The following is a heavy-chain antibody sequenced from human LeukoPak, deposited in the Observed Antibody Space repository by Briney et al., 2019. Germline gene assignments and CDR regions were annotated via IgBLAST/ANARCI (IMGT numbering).Heavy chain of an antibody. Sequence: GGSLRLSCAASGFTVSNNYMNWVRQAPGKGLEWVSLIYSGGDTHYADSVKGRFTISRDSSKNTLYLQMNSLRAEDTAVYYCARDPPAVRTNTYAWGQGTLVTVSS. CDR1: GFTVSNNY. CDR3: ARDPPAVRTNTYA. V-gene: IGHV3-66*01. D-gene: IGHD4/OR15-4a*01. CDR2: IYSGGDT. J-gene: IGHJ5*02.